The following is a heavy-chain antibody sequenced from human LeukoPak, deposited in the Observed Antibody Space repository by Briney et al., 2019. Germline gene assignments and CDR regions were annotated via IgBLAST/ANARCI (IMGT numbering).Heavy chain of an antibody. V-gene: IGHV3-64*01. CDR3: ARSPPYYYDSSGYAGYYFDY. CDR1: GFTFSSYA. Sequence: PGGSLRLSCAASGFTFSSYAMHWVRQAPGKGLEYVSAISSNGGSTYYANSVKGRFTISRDNSKNTLYLQMGSLRAEDMAVYYCARSPPYYYDSSGYAGYYFDYWGQGTLVTVSS. D-gene: IGHD3-22*01. CDR2: ISSNGGST. J-gene: IGHJ4*02.